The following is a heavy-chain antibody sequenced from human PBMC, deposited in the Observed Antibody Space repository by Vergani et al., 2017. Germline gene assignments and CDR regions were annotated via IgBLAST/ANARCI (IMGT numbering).Heavy chain of an antibody. V-gene: IGHV3-64D*06. CDR1: GFTFSSYA. Sequence: EVQLVESGGGLVQPGGSLRLSCSASGFTFSSYAMHWVRQAPGKGLEYVSAISSHGGSTYYADSVKGRFTISRDNSKNTLYLQMSSLRAEDTAGYYCVTGIAAVGWFDHWGQGTLVTVSS. D-gene: IGHD6-13*01. CDR2: ISSHGGST. J-gene: IGHJ5*02. CDR3: VTGIAAVGWFDH.